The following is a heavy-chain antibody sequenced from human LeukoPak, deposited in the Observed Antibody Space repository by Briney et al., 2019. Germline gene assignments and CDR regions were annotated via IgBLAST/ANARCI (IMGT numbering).Heavy chain of an antibody. Sequence: ASVKGSCKASGGTFSSYTISWVRQAPGQGLEWMGRIIPILGIANYAQKFQGRVTITADKSTSTAYMELSSLRSEDTAVYYCARDPLNASSGYPYWGQGTLVTVSS. CDR1: GGTFSSYT. V-gene: IGHV1-69*04. J-gene: IGHJ4*02. CDR2: IIPILGIA. D-gene: IGHD3-22*01. CDR3: ARDPLNASSGYPY.